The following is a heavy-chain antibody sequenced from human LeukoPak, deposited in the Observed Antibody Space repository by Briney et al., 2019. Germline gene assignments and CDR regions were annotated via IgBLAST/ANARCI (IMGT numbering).Heavy chain of an antibody. CDR1: GGSISSYY. CDR2: IYYSGST. J-gene: IGHJ3*02. D-gene: IGHD2-15*01. Sequence: SETLSLTCTVSGGSISSYYWSRIRQPPGKGLEWIGYIYYSGSTNYNPSLKSRVTISVDTSKNQFSLKLSSVTAADTAVYYCAREDSGGTHGAFDIWGQGTMVTVSS. CDR3: AREDSGGTHGAFDI. V-gene: IGHV4-59*01.